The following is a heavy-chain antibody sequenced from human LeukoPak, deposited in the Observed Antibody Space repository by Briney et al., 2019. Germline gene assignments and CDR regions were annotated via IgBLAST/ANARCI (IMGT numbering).Heavy chain of an antibody. Sequence: GGSLRLSCAASGFTFSSYGMHWVRQAPGKGLEWVAVISYDGSNKYYADSVKGRFTISRDNSKNTLYLQMNSLRDEDTAVYYCAKDWVVRGVISYWGQGTLVTVSS. V-gene: IGHV3-30*18. CDR3: AKDWVVRGVISY. J-gene: IGHJ4*02. CDR2: ISYDGSNK. D-gene: IGHD3-10*01. CDR1: GFTFSSYG.